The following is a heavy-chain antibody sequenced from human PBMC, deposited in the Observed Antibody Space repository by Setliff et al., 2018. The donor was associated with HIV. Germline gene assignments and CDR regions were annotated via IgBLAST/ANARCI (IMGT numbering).Heavy chain of an antibody. CDR2: IYHSGST. D-gene: IGHD3-10*01. V-gene: IGHV4-38-2*01. CDR1: GYSISNGYY. CDR3: AARNSGNPTRHFDY. J-gene: IGHJ4*02. Sequence: SETLSLTCALSGYSISNGYYWGWIRQPSGKGLEWIGSIYHSGSTFYNPSLRSRVTISVDTSQDQFSLRLTSVTAADTAVYYCAARNSGNPTRHFDYWGQGTQVTVSS.